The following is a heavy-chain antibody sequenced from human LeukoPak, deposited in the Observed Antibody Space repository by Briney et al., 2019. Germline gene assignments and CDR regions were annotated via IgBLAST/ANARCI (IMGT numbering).Heavy chain of an antibody. D-gene: IGHD5-12*01. CDR2: IKQDGSEK. CDR1: GFTFSSYW. V-gene: IGHV3-7*01. J-gene: IGHJ4*02. Sequence: GGSLRLFCAASGFTFSSYWMSWVRQAPGKGLEWVANIKQDGSEKYYVDSVKGRFTISRDNAKNSLYLQMNSLRAEDTAVYYCARDPRTYATFTFDYWGQGTLVTVSS. CDR3: ARDPRTYATFTFDY.